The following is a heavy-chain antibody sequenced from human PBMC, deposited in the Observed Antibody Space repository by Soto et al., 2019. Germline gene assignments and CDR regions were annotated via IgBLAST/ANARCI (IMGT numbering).Heavy chain of an antibody. CDR1: RYTFTSYA. Sequence: SVKLSSKASRYTFTSYALRSLQHATRKGLEWMGWISAYNGNTNYAQKLQGRVTMTTDTSTSTAYMELSSLRSDDTAADDWARSLVGVTHDGPYYHHGMAGGRHGTSVPGTS. V-gene: IGHV1-18*01. CDR2: ISAYNGNT. D-gene: IGHD3-22*01. J-gene: IGHJ6*01. CDR3: ARSLVGVTHDGPYYHHGMAG.